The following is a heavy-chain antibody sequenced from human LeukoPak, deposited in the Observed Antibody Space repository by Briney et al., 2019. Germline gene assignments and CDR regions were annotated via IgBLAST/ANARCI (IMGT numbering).Heavy chain of an antibody. J-gene: IGHJ6*03. CDR1: GFIFSSYA. V-gene: IGHV3-23*01. CDR2: ISGSGGST. D-gene: IGHD3-3*01. CDR3: ARPFWSGYSIYYYYYMDV. Sequence: GGSLRLSCAASGFIFSSYAMSWVRQAPGKGLEWVSAISGSGGSTYYADSVKGRFTISRDNAKNSLFLQMNNLRAEDTAVYYCARPFWSGYSIYYYYYMDVWGKGTTVTVSS.